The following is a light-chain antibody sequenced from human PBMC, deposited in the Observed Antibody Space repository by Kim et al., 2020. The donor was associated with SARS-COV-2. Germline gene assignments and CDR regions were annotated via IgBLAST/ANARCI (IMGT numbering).Light chain of an antibody. CDR1: SGHNSYI. J-gene: IGLJ3*02. CDR2: LEGSGSY. Sequence: SVNLTCTMSSGHNSYIIAWHQQQPGKAPRYLMKLEGSGSYNKGSGVPDRFSGSSSGADRYLTISNLQSEDEADYYCETWDSNTRVFGGGTQLTVL. CDR3: ETWDSNTRV. V-gene: IGLV4-60*03.